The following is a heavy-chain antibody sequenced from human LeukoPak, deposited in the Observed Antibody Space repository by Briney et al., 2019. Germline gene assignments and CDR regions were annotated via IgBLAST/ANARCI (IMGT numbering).Heavy chain of an antibody. CDR3: ARSVPEYPRFDY. CDR1: GFTFSDYA. J-gene: IGHJ4*02. Sequence: AGGSLRLSCVASGFTFSDYAMNWVRQAPGKGLEWVSTCKNNYHPVYYEVPVKGRCTISTDNSRNTVFRQMNSLRADDTALYYGARSVPEYPRFDYWGQGALVTVSS. D-gene: IGHD2/OR15-2a*01. CDR2: CKNNYHPV. V-gene: IGHV3-23*05.